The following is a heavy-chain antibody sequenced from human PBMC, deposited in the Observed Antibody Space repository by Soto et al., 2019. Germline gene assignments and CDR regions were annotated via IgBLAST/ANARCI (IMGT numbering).Heavy chain of an antibody. V-gene: IGHV3-33*01. CDR2: IWYDGSNK. CDR3: ARDWRYSSSSIRPG. CDR1: GFPFSSYG. Sequence: QVQLVESGGGVVQPGRSLRLSCAASGFPFSSYGMHWVRQAPGKGLEWVAVIWYDGSNKYYADSVKGRFTISRDNSKNTLYLQMNSLRAEDTAVYYCARDWRYSSSSIRPGWGKGTTVTVSS. J-gene: IGHJ6*04. D-gene: IGHD6-6*01.